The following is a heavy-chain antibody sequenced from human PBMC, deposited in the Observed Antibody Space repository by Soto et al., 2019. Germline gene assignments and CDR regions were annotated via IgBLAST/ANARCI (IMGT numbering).Heavy chain of an antibody. V-gene: IGHV1-69*13. CDR1: GGTFSSYA. Sequence: ASVNVSGKTSGGTFSSYAISWVRQAPGQGLEWMGGIIPIFGTANYAQKFQGRVTITADESTSTAYMELSSLRSEDTAVYYCAISWGYCSSTSCYPFDYWGQGTLVTVSS. D-gene: IGHD2-2*01. CDR2: IIPIFGTA. J-gene: IGHJ4*02. CDR3: AISWGYCSSTSCYPFDY.